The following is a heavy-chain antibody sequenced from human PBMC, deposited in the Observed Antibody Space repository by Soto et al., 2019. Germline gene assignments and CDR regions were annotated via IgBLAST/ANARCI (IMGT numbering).Heavy chain of an antibody. Sequence: GGSLRLPCAASGFTFSSYAMSWVRQAPGKGLEWVSAISGSGGSTYYADSVKGRFTISRDNSKNTLYLQMNSLRAEDTAVYYCAKVAARPLSYYGMDVWGQGTTVTVSS. CDR2: ISGSGGST. CDR1: GFTFSSYA. D-gene: IGHD6-6*01. V-gene: IGHV3-23*01. J-gene: IGHJ6*02. CDR3: AKVAARPLSYYGMDV.